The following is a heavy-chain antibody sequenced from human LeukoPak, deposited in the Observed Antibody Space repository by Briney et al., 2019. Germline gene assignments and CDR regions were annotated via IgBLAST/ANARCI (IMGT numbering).Heavy chain of an antibody. CDR1: GGSISSSSYY. D-gene: IGHD5-18*01. CDR2: IYYSGST. J-gene: IGHJ5*02. CDR3: ARGSGYSYGYGFDP. V-gene: IGHV4-39*07. Sequence: SETLSLTCTVSGGSISSSSYYWGWIRQPPGKGLEWIGSIYYSGSTNYNPSLKSRVTISVDTSKNQFSLKLSSVTAADTAVYYCARGSGYSYGYGFDPWGQGTLVTVSS.